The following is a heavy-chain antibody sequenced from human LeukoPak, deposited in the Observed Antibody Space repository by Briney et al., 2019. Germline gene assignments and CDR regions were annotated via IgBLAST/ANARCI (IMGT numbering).Heavy chain of an antibody. D-gene: IGHD5-24*01. V-gene: IGHV3-53*01. CDR3: AREVVRDGYNVYWYFDL. Sequence: GGSLRLSCAPSGFSVSSNYMSWVRPAPEEGLEWVAVIYSGGSTYYADSVKGRFTISRDNSKNTLYLQMNSLRAEDTAVYYCAREVVRDGYNVYWYFDLWGRGTLVTVSS. CDR2: IYSGGST. J-gene: IGHJ2*01. CDR1: GFSVSSNY.